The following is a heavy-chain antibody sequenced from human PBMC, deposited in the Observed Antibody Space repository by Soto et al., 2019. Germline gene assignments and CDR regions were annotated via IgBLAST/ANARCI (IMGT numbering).Heavy chain of an antibody. Sequence: EVHLLESGGDLVQPGGSLRLSCTASGLTFSTYAMSWVRQAPGKGLEWVSAIGGSGTGGRTYYADSVKGRFTISRDNSKNAEYLQMNRLRADDTAVYYWAKSPGGLDGYNSDYYGMDVWGQGTTVTVSS. V-gene: IGHV3-23*01. CDR2: IGGSGTGGRT. CDR1: GLTFSTYA. CDR3: AKSPGGLDGYNSDYYGMDV. D-gene: IGHD5-12*01. J-gene: IGHJ6*02.